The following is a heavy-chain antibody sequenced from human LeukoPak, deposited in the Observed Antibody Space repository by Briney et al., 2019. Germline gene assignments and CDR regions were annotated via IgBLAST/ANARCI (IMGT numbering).Heavy chain of an antibody. CDR1: GFTFSSYW. J-gene: IGHJ4*02. CDR3: ARGTDYSNYYYFDY. Sequence: GGSLRLSCAASGFTFSSYWMHWVRQAPGKGLGCVSRINSDGSSTIYADAVKGRFTISGENAKNTLHLKMNSLRAEDTAVYYCARGTDYSNYYYFDYWGQGTLVTVSS. V-gene: IGHV3-74*01. CDR2: INSDGSST. D-gene: IGHD4-11*01.